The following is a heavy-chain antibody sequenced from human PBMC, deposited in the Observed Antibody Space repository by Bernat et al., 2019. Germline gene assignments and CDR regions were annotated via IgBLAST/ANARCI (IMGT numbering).Heavy chain of an antibody. Sequence: QVQLVQSGAEVKKPGASVKVSCKASGYTFTGYYMHWVRQAPGQGLEWMGWINPNSGGTNYAQKFQGWVTMTRDTSSSTAYMELSRLRSDDTAVYYCARSRKYSSSSGYYYGMDVWGQGTTVTVSS. CDR3: ARSRKYSSSSGYYYGMDV. CDR1: GYTFTGYY. CDR2: INPNSGGT. V-gene: IGHV1-2*04. J-gene: IGHJ6*02. D-gene: IGHD6-6*01.